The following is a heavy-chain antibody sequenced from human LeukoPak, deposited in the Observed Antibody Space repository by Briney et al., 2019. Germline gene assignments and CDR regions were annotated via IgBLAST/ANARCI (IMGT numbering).Heavy chain of an antibody. J-gene: IGHJ4*02. V-gene: IGHV4-61*02. Sequence: PSETLSLTXTVSGGSISSGSYYWSWIRQPAGKGLEWIGRIYTSGSTNYNPSLKSRVTISVDTSNNQFSLKLSSVTAADTAVYYCAGEAVGATTKGFDYWGQGTLVTVSS. CDR3: AGEAVGATTKGFDY. CDR2: IYTSGST. CDR1: GGSISSGSYY. D-gene: IGHD1-26*01.